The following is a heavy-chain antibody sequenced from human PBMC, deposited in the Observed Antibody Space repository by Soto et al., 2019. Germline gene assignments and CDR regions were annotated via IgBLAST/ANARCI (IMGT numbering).Heavy chain of an antibody. V-gene: IGHV3-64*01. CDR3: ARGFGWLDY. CDR2: ISSNGGST. Sequence: VQLVESGGGLVQPGGSLRLSCAASGFTFSSYAMHWVRQAPGKGLEYVSAISSNGGSTYYANSVKGRFTISRDNSKNTLYLQVGSLRAEDMAVYYCARGFGWLDYWGQGTLVTVSS. D-gene: IGHD6-19*01. CDR1: GFTFSSYA. J-gene: IGHJ4*02.